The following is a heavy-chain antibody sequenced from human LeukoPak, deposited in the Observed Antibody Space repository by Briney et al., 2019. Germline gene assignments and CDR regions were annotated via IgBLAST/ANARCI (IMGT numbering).Heavy chain of an antibody. CDR1: GGSISSSSYY. CDR2: IYYSGST. Sequence: SETLSLTCTVSGGSISSSSYYWGWIRQPPGKGLEWIGSIYYSGSTYYNPSLKSRVTISVDTSKNQFSLKLSSVTAADTAVYYCARTSRVGTWPNWFDAWGQGTLVTVSS. D-gene: IGHD2-2*01. V-gene: IGHV4-39*01. CDR3: ARTSRVGTWPNWFDA. J-gene: IGHJ5*02.